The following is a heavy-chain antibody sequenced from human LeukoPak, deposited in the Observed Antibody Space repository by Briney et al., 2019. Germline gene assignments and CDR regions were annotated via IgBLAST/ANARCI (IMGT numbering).Heavy chain of an antibody. CDR2: INHSGST. Sequence: GSLRLSCAASGFTFSGYGMHWVRQPPGKGLEWIGEINHSGSTNYNPSLKSRVTISVDTSKNQFSLKLSSVTAADTAVYYCARRNTRYFDWLPRPLDYWGQGTLVTVSS. CDR3: ARRNTRYFDWLPRPLDY. CDR1: GFTFSGYG. J-gene: IGHJ4*02. V-gene: IGHV4-34*01. D-gene: IGHD3-9*01.